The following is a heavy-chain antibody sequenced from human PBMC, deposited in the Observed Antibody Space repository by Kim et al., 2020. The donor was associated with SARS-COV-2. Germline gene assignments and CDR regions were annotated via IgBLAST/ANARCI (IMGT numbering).Heavy chain of an antibody. CDR2: IHYSGST. V-gene: IGHV4-31*03. CDR1: GGSISSGGYY. CDR3: AREGQYSPNKFDP. D-gene: IGHD2-21*01. Sequence: SETLSLTCTVSGGSISSGGYYWTWIRQQPGKGLEWIGYIHYSGSTSNNPSLNGRVTISADTSKNQFSLKVDSVTAADTAVYYCAREGQYSPNKFDPWGQGTLVTVSS. J-gene: IGHJ5*02.